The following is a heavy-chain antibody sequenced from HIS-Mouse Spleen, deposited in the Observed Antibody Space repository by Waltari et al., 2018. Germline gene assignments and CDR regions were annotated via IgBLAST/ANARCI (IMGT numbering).Heavy chain of an antibody. CDR3: ARGSDSSSWYYYYYGMDV. V-gene: IGHV4-34*01. Sequence: QVQLQQWGAGLLKPSETLSLTCAVYGGSFSGYYWSWIRQPPGKGLEWIGEINHSGRHNYNPSLKSRVTRSVDTSKNQFSLKLSSVTAADTAVYYCARGSDSSSWYYYYYGMDVWGQGTTVTVSS. J-gene: IGHJ6*02. D-gene: IGHD6-13*01. CDR2: INHSGRH. CDR1: GGSFSGYY.